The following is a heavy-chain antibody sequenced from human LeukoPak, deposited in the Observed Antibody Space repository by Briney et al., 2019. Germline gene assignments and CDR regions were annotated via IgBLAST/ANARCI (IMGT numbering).Heavy chain of an antibody. CDR2: ISGGGDIT. CDR1: GFNFANHA. V-gene: IGHV3-23*01. CDR3: ARDGSGSYSAFDI. J-gene: IGHJ3*02. D-gene: IGHD1-26*01. Sequence: GGSLRLSCAASGFNFANHAMSWVRQTAGKGLEWVSAISGGGDITYYADSVKGRFTISRDNAKNSLYLQMNSLRAEDTAVYYCARDGSGSYSAFDIWGQGTMVTVSS.